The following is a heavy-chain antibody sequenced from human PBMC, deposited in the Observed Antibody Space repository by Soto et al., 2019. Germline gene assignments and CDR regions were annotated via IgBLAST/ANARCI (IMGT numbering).Heavy chain of an antibody. Sequence: QVQLVESGGDLVKPGGSLRLSCAASGYTFSDYYMSWIRQAPGKGLEWISYIDTSGTKIYYADSVKGRFTITRDNAKNSWYREMNGLREEDRAVYNCARHYDMWSGYLSPVDYWGQGTLVTVSS. V-gene: IGHV3-11*01. D-gene: IGHD3-3*01. CDR3: ARHYDMWSGYLSPVDY. CDR1: GYTFSDYY. J-gene: IGHJ4*02. CDR2: IDTSGTKI.